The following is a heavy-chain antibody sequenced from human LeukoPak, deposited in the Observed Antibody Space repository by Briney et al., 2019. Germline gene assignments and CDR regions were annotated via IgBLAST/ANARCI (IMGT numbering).Heavy chain of an antibody. CDR2: ISYDGSNK. CDR1: GFTFSSYA. CDR3: ARDRGSWDSSSSYYFDY. Sequence: GGSLRLSCAASGFTFSSYAMHWVRQAPGKGLEWVAVISYDGSNKYYADSVKGRFTISRDNSKNTLYLQMNSLRAEDTAVYYCARDRGSWDSSSSYYFDYWGQGTLVTVSS. V-gene: IGHV3-30*04. J-gene: IGHJ4*02. D-gene: IGHD6-6*01.